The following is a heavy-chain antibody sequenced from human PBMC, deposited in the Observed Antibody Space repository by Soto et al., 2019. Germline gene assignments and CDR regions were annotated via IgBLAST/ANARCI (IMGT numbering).Heavy chain of an antibody. CDR2: IIPIFGTA. V-gene: IGHV1-69*06. Sequence: QVQLVQSGAEVKKPGSSVKVSCKASGGTFSSYAISWVRQAPGQGLEWMGGIIPIFGTANYAQKFQGRVTITADKSTSTAYMELSSLRSEDTAVYYCARESQLEPEKYYYYGMDVWGQGTTVTVSS. D-gene: IGHD1-1*01. J-gene: IGHJ6*02. CDR3: ARESQLEPEKYYYYGMDV. CDR1: GGTFSSYA.